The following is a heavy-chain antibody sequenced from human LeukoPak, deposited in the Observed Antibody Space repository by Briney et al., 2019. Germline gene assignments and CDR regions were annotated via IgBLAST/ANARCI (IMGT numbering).Heavy chain of an antibody. CDR1: GGSISSYY. V-gene: IGHV4-59*01. CDR2: IYYSGNT. D-gene: IGHD3-10*01. J-gene: IGHJ6*03. Sequence: PSETLSLTCNVSGGSISSYYWSWIRQPPGKGLEWIGYIYYSGNTNYNPSLKSRVTISVDTSKNQFSLKLTSVTAADTAVYYCARMGPPLRGVRYYYYMDVWGKGTTVTVSS. CDR3: ARMGPPLRGVRYYYYMDV.